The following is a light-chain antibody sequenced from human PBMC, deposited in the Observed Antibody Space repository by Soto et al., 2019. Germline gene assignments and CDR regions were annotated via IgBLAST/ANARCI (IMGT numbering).Light chain of an antibody. CDR1: HDISDY. CDR2: DAS. CDR3: QQYENLPLT. J-gene: IGKJ4*01. V-gene: IGKV1-33*01. Sequence: DIQMTQSPSSLSASVGDGVTITCQASHDISDYLNWYQQKPGKAPNLLIYDASNVETGVPSRFAGSGSGTDFTFTINNLQPEDTATYYCQQYENLPLTFGGGTKVEI.